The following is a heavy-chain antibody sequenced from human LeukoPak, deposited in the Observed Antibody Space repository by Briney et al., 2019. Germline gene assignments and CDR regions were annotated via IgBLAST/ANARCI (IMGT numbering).Heavy chain of an antibody. CDR1: GFTFSSYW. V-gene: IGHV3-7*01. D-gene: IGHD3-22*01. CDR3: ARDRAEGYYDSSGYP. CDR2: IKQDGSEK. Sequence: PGGSLRLSCAASGFTFSSYWMSWVRQAPGKGLEWVANIKQDGSEKYYVDSVKGRFTISRDNAKNSLYLQMNSLRAEDTAVYYCARDRAEGYYDSSGYPWGQGTLVTVSS. J-gene: IGHJ5*02.